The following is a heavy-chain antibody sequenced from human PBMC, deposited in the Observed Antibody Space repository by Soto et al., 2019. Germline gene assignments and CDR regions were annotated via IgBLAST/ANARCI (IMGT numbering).Heavy chain of an antibody. CDR2: INPNSGST. CDR3: ARGRSYYSGSSGYTAAAFDI. J-gene: IGHJ3*02. D-gene: IGHD3-22*01. V-gene: IGHV1-2*04. CDR1: GYTFTGYY. Sequence: ASVKVSCKASGYTFTGYYMHWVRQAPGQGLEWMGWINPNSGSTNYAQKFQGWVTMTRDTSISTAYMELSRLRSDDTAVYYCARGRSYYSGSSGYTAAAFDIWGQGTMVTVSS.